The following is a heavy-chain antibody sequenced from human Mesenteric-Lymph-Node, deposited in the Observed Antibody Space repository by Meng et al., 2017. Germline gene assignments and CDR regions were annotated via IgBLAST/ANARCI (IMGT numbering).Heavy chain of an antibody. Sequence: QVQLQESGPGLVKPSQTLSLTCTVSGGSISSSNYYWSWIRQPPGKGLEWSGHIYNSGSTYYNPSLKSRITISVGTSKNQFSLKLSSVTATDTAVYYCARQSGYFDYWGQGTLVTVSS. CDR3: ARQSGYFDY. V-gene: IGHV4-30-4*01. J-gene: IGHJ4*02. CDR2: IYNSGST. D-gene: IGHD3-10*01. CDR1: GGSISSSNYY.